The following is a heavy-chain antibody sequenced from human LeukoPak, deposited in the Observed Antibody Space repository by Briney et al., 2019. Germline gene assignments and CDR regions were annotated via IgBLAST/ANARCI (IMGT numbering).Heavy chain of an antibody. J-gene: IGHJ3*02. V-gene: IGHV3-21*01. CDR1: GFPFSSYS. CDR2: ISSSSSYI. Sequence: GSLRLPCAASGFPFSSYSMNWVRQAPGKGLEWVSSISSSSSYIYYADSVKGRFTISRDNAKNSLYLQMNSLRAEDTAVYYCARAHIVGDAFDIWGQGTMVTVSS. D-gene: IGHD2-21*01. CDR3: ARAHIVGDAFDI.